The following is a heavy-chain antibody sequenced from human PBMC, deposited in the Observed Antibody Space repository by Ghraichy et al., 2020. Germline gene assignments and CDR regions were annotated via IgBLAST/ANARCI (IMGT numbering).Heavy chain of an antibody. Sequence: GGSLRLSCAASGFTFDGYAMHWVRQAPGKGLEWVSLITWNGGRRNYADSVRGRFTISRDNSKHSLYLQMNSLRVEDTALYYCVKDRDSSGYHYFDYWGQGPPVTVSS. CDR3: VKDRDSSGYHYFDY. J-gene: IGHJ4*02. V-gene: IGHV3-43D*04. D-gene: IGHD3-22*01. CDR2: ITWNGGRR. CDR1: GFTFDGYA.